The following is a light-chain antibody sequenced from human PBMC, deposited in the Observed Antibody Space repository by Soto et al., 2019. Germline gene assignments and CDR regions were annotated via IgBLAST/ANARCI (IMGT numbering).Light chain of an antibody. V-gene: IGKV2-30*01. CDR2: EVS. J-gene: IGKJ1*01. CDR3: MQGTHGPHT. Sequence: DFVMTQSPLSLPVTLGQPASISCRCRRSLVYSDGNTSFNWFQQRPGQSPRRLIFEVSNRDSGVPDRFSGSASGTDFPLKISRVEAEDVGLYYCMQGTHGPHTFGQGTKVDIK. CDR1: RSLVYSDGNTS.